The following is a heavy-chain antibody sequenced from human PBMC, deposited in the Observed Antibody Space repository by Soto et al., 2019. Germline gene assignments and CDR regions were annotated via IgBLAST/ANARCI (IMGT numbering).Heavy chain of an antibody. CDR3: GRSRYYYDSSGRYGMDV. D-gene: IGHD3-22*01. J-gene: IGHJ6*02. CDR2: IIPILGIA. V-gene: IGHV1-69*02. Sequence: SVKVSCKASGGTFSSYTISWVRQAPGQGLEWMGRIIPILGIANYAQKFQGRVTITADKSTSTAYMELSSLRSEDTAVYYCGRSRYYYDSSGRYGMDVWGQGTTVTVSS. CDR1: GGTFSSYT.